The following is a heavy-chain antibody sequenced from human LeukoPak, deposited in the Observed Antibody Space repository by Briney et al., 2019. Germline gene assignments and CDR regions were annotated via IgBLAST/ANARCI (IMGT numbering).Heavy chain of an antibody. Sequence: ASVKVSCKASGYTFTSYDINWVRQATGQGLEWMGWMNPNSGNTGYAQKFQGRVTMTRNTSISTAYMELSSLRSEGTAVYYCARVGYYDSSGYYYLYYYYGMDVWGQGTTVTVSS. D-gene: IGHD3-22*01. CDR3: ARVGYYDSSGYYYLYYYYGMDV. V-gene: IGHV1-8*01. CDR1: GYTFTSYD. CDR2: MNPNSGNT. J-gene: IGHJ6*02.